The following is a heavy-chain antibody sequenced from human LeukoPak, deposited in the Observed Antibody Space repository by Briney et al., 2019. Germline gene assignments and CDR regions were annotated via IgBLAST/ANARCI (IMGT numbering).Heavy chain of an antibody. D-gene: IGHD3-3*01. CDR2: IYYGGYT. CDR1: GGSISSNNYY. CDR3: QSRFLEWLLDY. V-gene: IGHV4-39*01. Sequence: SETLSLTCTVSGGSISSNNYYWGWIRQPPGTGLEWIGSIYYGGYTYYNPPLKSRVTISVDTSKNQFSLKLSSVTAADTAIYYCQSRFLEWLLDYWGQGTLVTVSS. J-gene: IGHJ4*02.